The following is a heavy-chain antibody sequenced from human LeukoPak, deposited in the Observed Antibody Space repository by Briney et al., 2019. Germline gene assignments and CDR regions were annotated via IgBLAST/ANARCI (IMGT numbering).Heavy chain of an antibody. CDR2: ISLSGLT. CDR3: TRENGAFSPFGF. D-gene: IGHD2-8*01. V-gene: IGHV4-4*02. J-gene: IGHJ4*02. CDR1: GGXITTTNL. Sequence: SETLSLTCGVSGGXITTTNLWSWVRQAPGQGMEWIGEISLSGLTNYNSSLSSRVIISLDRAKNHLSLNLRSVTVADTAIYYCTRENGAFSPFGFWGQGTVVTVSS.